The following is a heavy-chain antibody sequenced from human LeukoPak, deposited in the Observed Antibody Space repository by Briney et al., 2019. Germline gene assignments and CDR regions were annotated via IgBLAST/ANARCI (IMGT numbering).Heavy chain of an antibody. Sequence: GGSLRLSCAASRFTFSSYTMTWVRQAPGRGLEWVSSISSSSSYIYYADSVKGRFTISRDNAKNSLYLQMNSLRAEDTAVYYCARLSPGAAAGLHFDYWGQGTLVTVSS. D-gene: IGHD6-13*01. CDR2: ISSSSSYI. CDR1: RFTFSSYT. J-gene: IGHJ4*02. CDR3: ARLSPGAAAGLHFDY. V-gene: IGHV3-21*01.